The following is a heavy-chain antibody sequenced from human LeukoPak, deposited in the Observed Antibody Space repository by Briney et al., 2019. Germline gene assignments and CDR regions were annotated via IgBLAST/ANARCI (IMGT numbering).Heavy chain of an antibody. CDR3: ARLSSGYSQFDY. D-gene: IGHD3-22*01. V-gene: IGHV3-74*01. CDR2: INSDGSGT. CDR1: GFTFNIYW. J-gene: IGHJ4*02. Sequence: GGSLRRSCAASGFTFNIYWMHWVRQAPGKGLVWVSRINSDGSGTIYADSVKGRFTISRDNAKNTLYLQMNSLRAEDTAVYYCARLSSGYSQFDYWGQGTPVTVSS.